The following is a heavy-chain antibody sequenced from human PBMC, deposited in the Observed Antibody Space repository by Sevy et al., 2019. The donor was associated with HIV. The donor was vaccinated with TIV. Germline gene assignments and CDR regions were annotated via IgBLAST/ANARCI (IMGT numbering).Heavy chain of an antibody. Sequence: GGSLRLSCAASGFDFSIYSMHWVRQAPGKGLEWMSYIQYDGSNKDYADSVKGRFTISRDNSKNTLYLQMNSLRVEDTAVFYCVKEGGGEGGDHWGQGTLVTVSS. CDR1: GFDFSIYS. CDR3: VKEGGGEGGDH. D-gene: IGHD2-21*01. V-gene: IGHV3-30*02. J-gene: IGHJ4*02. CDR2: IQYDGSNK.